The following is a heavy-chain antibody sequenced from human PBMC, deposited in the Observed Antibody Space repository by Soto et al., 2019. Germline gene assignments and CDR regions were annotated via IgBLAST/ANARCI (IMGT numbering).Heavy chain of an antibody. CDR1: GYTFTSYG. D-gene: IGHD4-4*01. CDR3: ARVKWPGNYSTYYYYYYMDV. V-gene: IGHV1-18*01. Sequence: ASVKVSCKASGYTFTSYGISWVRQAPGQGLEWMGWISAYNGNTNYAQKLQGRVTMTTDTSTSTAYMELRSLRSDDTAVYYCARVKWPGNYSTYYYYYYMDVWGKGTTVTVSS. J-gene: IGHJ6*03. CDR2: ISAYNGNT.